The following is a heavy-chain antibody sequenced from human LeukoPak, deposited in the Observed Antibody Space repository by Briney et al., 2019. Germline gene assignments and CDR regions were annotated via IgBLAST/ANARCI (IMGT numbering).Heavy chain of an antibody. Sequence: PGVSLRLSCASSGFIFRNYAMSWVRQAPGKGLEWVSAITGNGDTTYYADSVKGRFTVSRDNSKNALYVEMNTLRAEDTAVYYCAKWGDYDILTGYYVSDFWGQGTLVTVSS. CDR2: ITGNGDTT. CDR1: GFIFRNYA. V-gene: IGHV3-23*01. D-gene: IGHD3-9*01. CDR3: AKWGDYDILTGYYVSDF. J-gene: IGHJ4*02.